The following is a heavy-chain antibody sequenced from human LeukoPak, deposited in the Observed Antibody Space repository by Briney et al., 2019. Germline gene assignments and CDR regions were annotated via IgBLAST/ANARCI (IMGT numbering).Heavy chain of an antibody. CDR1: GGSISSYY. CDR2: ISSTSTTK. V-gene: IGHV3-11*04. D-gene: IGHD4-17*01. Sequence: LSLTCTVSGGSISSYYWSWIRRPPGKGLEWVSYISSTSTTKYYADSVKGRFTISRDNSKNSLDLQMNRLTAEDTAVYYCARDRSLVDGDYGVWFDAWGQGSLVTVSS. CDR3: ARDRSLVDGDYGVWFDA. J-gene: IGHJ5*02.